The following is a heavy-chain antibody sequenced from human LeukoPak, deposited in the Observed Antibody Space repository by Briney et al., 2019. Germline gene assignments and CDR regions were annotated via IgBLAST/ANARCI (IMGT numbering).Heavy chain of an antibody. CDR3: AKDPCGGDCYAHDF. CDR2: ISYDGSNK. Sequence: GGSLRLSCAASGFTFSSYAMSWVRQAPGKGLEWVAVISYDGSNKYYADSVKGRFTISRDNSKNTLYLQMNSPRAEDTAVYYCAKDPCGGDCYAHDFWGQGTLVTVSS. J-gene: IGHJ4*02. CDR1: GFTFSSYA. V-gene: IGHV3-30*18. D-gene: IGHD2-21*02.